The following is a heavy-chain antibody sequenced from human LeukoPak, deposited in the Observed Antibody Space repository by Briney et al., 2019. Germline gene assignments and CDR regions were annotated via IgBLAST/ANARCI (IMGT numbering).Heavy chain of an antibody. J-gene: IGHJ4*02. Sequence: GGSLRLSWAAPGFTFSSYGMHWVRQAPGKGLEWVAFIRYDGSNKYYVDSVKGRFTISRDNSKNTLYLQMNSLRAEDTAVYYCAKEGGIRWFGELRGYYFDYWGQGTLVTVSS. V-gene: IGHV3-30*02. CDR2: IRYDGSNK. CDR1: GFTFSSYG. CDR3: AKEGGIRWFGELRGYYFDY. D-gene: IGHD3-10*01.